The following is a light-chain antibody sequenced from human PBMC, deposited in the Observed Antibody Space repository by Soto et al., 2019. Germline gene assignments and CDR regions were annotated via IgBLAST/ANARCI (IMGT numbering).Light chain of an antibody. Sequence: QSVLTQPPSVSGAPGQRVTISCTGSSSNIGAGYDVHWYQQFPGTAPKLLIYANSNRPSGVPDRCSASKSGTSASLAITRVQADDEADYYCQSCDTNLGAVFGAGTKVTVL. CDR2: ANS. CDR3: QSCDTNLGAV. CDR1: SSNIGAGYD. J-gene: IGLJ1*01. V-gene: IGLV1-40*01.